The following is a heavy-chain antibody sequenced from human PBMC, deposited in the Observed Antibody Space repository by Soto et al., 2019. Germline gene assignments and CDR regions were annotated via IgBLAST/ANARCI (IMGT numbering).Heavy chain of an antibody. CDR2: ISAYNGNT. Sequence: QVQLVQSGAEVKKPGASVKVSCKASGYTFTNYGISWVRQAPGQGLEWMGWISAYNGNTKYAQKFQGRVTMTTDTSTTTAYMDRRSLTSDDTAVYYCARYSSSWTFDYWGQGTLVTVSS. CDR1: GYTFTNYG. CDR3: ARYSSSWTFDY. V-gene: IGHV1-18*01. J-gene: IGHJ4*02. D-gene: IGHD6-13*01.